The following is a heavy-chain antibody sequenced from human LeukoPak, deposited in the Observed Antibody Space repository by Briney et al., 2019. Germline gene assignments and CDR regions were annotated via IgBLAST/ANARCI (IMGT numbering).Heavy chain of an antibody. Sequence: PSQTLSLTCTVSGGSIGSGGYYWSWIRQHPGKGLEWIGYIYYSGSTYYNPSLKSRVTISVDTSKNQFSLKLSSVTAADTAVYYCARDRYGDYPFDYWGQGTLVTVSS. CDR1: GGSIGSGGYY. V-gene: IGHV4-31*03. J-gene: IGHJ4*02. D-gene: IGHD4-17*01. CDR3: ARDRYGDYPFDY. CDR2: IYYSGST.